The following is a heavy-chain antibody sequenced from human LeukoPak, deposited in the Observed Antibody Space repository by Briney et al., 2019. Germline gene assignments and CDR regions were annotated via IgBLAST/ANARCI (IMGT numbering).Heavy chain of an antibody. D-gene: IGHD7-27*01. CDR2: ISSTSNYI. V-gene: IGHV3-21*01. J-gene: IGHJ4*02. CDR1: GFAFSSYT. CDR3: ARDKLGYYFDY. Sequence: GGSLRLSCAASGFAFSSYTMNWVCQAPGKGLEWVSSISSTSNYIYYGDSVRGRFTISRDNAKNSLYLQMNSLRAEDTAVYYCARDKLGYYFDYWGQGTLVTVSS.